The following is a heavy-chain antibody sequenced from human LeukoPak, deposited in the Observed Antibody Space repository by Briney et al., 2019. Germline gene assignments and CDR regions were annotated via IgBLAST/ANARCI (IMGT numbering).Heavy chain of an antibody. Sequence: SVKVSCKASGGTFSDYSISWVRQAPGQGLEWMGRIIPILNVPNYAQKFEGRVTITADKSTSTAYMELSSLKSEDTAVYFCASDRPRARYFDYWGQGTLVTVSS. CDR3: ASDRPRARYFDY. CDR1: GGTFSDYS. D-gene: IGHD2-15*01. V-gene: IGHV1-69*04. J-gene: IGHJ4*02. CDR2: IIPILNVP.